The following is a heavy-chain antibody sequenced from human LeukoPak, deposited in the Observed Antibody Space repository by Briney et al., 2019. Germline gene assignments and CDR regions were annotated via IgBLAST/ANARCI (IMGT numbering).Heavy chain of an antibody. V-gene: IGHV1-46*01. CDR2: INPSGGST. Sequence: ASVKVSCKASGYSFTNYYMHWVRQAPGQGLQWMGIINPSGGSTSYAQKFQGRVTMTRDKSTSTVYMELSSLRSEDTAVYYCARLLVSYSDILTGYSDYWGQGTLVTVSS. J-gene: IGHJ4*02. CDR3: ARLLVSYSDILTGYSDY. D-gene: IGHD3-9*01. CDR1: GYSFTNYY.